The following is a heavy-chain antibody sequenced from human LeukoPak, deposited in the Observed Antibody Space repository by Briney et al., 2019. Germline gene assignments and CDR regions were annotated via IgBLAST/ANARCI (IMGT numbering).Heavy chain of an antibody. D-gene: IGHD3-22*01. CDR1: GYTFTSYG. CDR2: ISAYNGNT. CDR3: ARDVPGVVITSWSGTLFDY. V-gene: IGHV1-18*01. Sequence: ASVKVTCKASGYTFTSYGIGWVRQAPGQGLEWMGWISAYNGNTNYAQKLQGRVTMTTDTSTSTAYMELRSLRSDDTAVYYCARDVPGVVITSWSGTLFDYWGQGTLVTVSS. J-gene: IGHJ4*02.